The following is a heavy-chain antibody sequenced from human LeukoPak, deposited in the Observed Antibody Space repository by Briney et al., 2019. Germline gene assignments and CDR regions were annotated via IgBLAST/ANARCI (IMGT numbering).Heavy chain of an antibody. CDR3: AREYSSSWAPDAFDI. Sequence: ASVKVSCKASGYTFTSYGISWVRQAPGQGLEWMGWISAYNGNTNYAQKLQGRVTMTTDTSTSTAYMELRSLRSDDTAVYYCAREYSSSWAPDAFDIWGQGTMVTVSP. V-gene: IGHV1-18*01. CDR2: ISAYNGNT. CDR1: GYTFTSYG. D-gene: IGHD6-13*01. J-gene: IGHJ3*02.